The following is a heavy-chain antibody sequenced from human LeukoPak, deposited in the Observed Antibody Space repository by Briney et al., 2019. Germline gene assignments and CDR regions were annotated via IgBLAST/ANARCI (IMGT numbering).Heavy chain of an antibody. CDR3: ARLRYYDYVWGSYRFGWFDP. V-gene: IGHV5-51*01. D-gene: IGHD3-16*02. CDR1: GYSFTSYW. Sequence: GESLKISCKGSGYSFTSYWIGWVRQMPGRGLEWMGIIYPGDSDTRYSLSFQGQVTISADKSISTAYLQWSSLKASDTAMYYCARLRYYDYVWGSYRFGWFDPWGQGTLVTVSS. CDR2: IYPGDSDT. J-gene: IGHJ5*02.